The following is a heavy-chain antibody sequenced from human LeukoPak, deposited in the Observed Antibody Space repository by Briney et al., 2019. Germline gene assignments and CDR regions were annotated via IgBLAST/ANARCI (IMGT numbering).Heavy chain of an antibody. V-gene: IGHV3-7*05. J-gene: IGHJ4*02. CDR2: IKPDGSEK. Sequence: GGSPRLSCAASGFPFSSYWMSWVRQAPGKGLEWVANIKPDGSEKSYVDSVKGRFTISRDNAKNSLYLQMNSLRAEDTAVYYCARGQMAGYWGQGTLVTVSS. CDR3: ARGQMAGY. CDR1: GFPFSSYW. D-gene: IGHD5-24*01.